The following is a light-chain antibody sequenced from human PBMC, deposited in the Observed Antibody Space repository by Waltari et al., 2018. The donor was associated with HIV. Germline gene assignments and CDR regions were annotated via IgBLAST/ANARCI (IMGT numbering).Light chain of an antibody. CDR1: ESLRHSSGFNY. J-gene: IGKJ4*01. V-gene: IGKV2-28*01. CDR2: WGS. Sequence: IVMTQSPLSLPVTPGEPASIHCRSSESLRHSSGFNYLDWYLQKEGRPPQLLIYWGSNRASGVPDRFTGSGSGTDFTLKISRVEAEDVGIYFCMQSLQTPLTFGGGTKVEMK. CDR3: MQSLQTPLT.